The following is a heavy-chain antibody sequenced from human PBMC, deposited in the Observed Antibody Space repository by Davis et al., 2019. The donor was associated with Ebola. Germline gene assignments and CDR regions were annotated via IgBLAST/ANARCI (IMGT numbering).Heavy chain of an antibody. J-gene: IGHJ4*02. CDR3: ARDSQQLVTFGPFDY. CDR2: ISAYNGNT. Sequence: ASVKVSCKASGYTFTSYGISWVRQAPGQGLEWMGWISAYNGNTNYAQKLQGRVTITADESTSTAYMELSSLRSEDTAVYYCARDSQQLVTFGPFDYWGQGTLVTVSS. V-gene: IGHV1-18*01. CDR1: GYTFTSYG. D-gene: IGHD6-13*01.